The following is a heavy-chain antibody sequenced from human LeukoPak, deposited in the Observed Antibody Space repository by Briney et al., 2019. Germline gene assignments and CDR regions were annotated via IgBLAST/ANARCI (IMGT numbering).Heavy chain of an antibody. CDR3: AKVRGATGDY. CDR1: GFTFSIYG. Sequence: GGSLRLSCAASGFTFSIYGMHWVRQAPGKGREWVAFIRYDGSNKYYADSVKGRFTISRDNSKNTLYLQMNSLRAEDTAVYYCAKVRGATGDYWGQGTLVTVSS. CDR2: IRYDGSNK. V-gene: IGHV3-30*02. D-gene: IGHD3-10*01. J-gene: IGHJ4*02.